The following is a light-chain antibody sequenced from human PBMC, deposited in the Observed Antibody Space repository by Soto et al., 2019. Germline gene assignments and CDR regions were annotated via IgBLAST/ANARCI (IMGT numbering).Light chain of an antibody. CDR3: QQYDTYPWT. CDR1: QRMSAR. V-gene: IGKV1-5*01. Sequence: DIQMTQSPTTLSASVGDRVIITCRASQRMSARLAWYQQKPGIAPKLLIYDASSLEDGVPSRFSGSGSGTDFTLTINSLQPDDFATYYCQQYDTYPWTFGQGTKVEIK. J-gene: IGKJ1*01. CDR2: DAS.